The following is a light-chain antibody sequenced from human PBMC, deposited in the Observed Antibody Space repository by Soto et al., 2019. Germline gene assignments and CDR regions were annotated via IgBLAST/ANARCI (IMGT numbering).Light chain of an antibody. CDR1: SSDIGAYDY. V-gene: IGLV2-14*01. J-gene: IGLJ1*01. Sequence: QSALTQPASLSGPPGQSITISCTGTSSDIGAYDYVSWFQQHPGKAPKLMISEVNNRPSGVSNRFSGSKSGNTAYLTISGLQVEEEAEYFCFSFKTTSTHVFGTGTKVTVL. CDR3: FSFKTTSTHV. CDR2: EVN.